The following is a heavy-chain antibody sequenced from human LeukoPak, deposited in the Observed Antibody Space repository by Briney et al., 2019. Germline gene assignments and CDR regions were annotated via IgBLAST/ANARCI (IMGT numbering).Heavy chain of an antibody. J-gene: IGHJ6*03. V-gene: IGHV1-69*06. CDR1: GGTFSSYV. CDR2: IIPIFGTA. Sequence: SVKVSCKASGGTFSSYVISWVRQAPGQGLEWMGGIIPIFGTANYAQKFQGRVTITADKSTSTAYMELSSLRSEDTAVYYCAGGGSSFVYYYYYVDVWGKGTTVTVSS. D-gene: IGHD3-10*01. CDR3: AGGGSSFVYYYYYVDV.